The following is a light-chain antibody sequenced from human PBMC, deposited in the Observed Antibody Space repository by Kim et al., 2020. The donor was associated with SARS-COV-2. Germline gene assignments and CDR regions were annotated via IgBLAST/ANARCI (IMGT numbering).Light chain of an antibody. Sequence: AVESKVRITRQRTSLRSNYTSWYQHKPGQAHVLFIYIKNNRPPVIPDRFCGSGSRNTASLTITGAEAENEADDYCNSRDSRGNHLVFGGGTQLTVL. CDR1: SLRSNY. V-gene: IGLV3-19*01. J-gene: IGLJ2*01. CDR3: NSRDSRGNHLV. CDR2: IKN.